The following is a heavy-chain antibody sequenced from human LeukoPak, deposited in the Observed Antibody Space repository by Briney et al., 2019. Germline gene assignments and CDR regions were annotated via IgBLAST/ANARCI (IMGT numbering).Heavy chain of an antibody. J-gene: IGHJ4*02. CDR1: GGTFSSYA. CDR2: IIHIFGTA. Sequence: GASVKVSCKASGGTFSSYAISWVRQAPGQGLEWMGGIIHIFGTANYVQRFQGRVTITADESTTTAYMEVSSLRSEDTAVYYCARGEVPPHYFDSWGQGTLVTVSS. CDR3: ARGEVPPHYFDS. V-gene: IGHV1-69*13.